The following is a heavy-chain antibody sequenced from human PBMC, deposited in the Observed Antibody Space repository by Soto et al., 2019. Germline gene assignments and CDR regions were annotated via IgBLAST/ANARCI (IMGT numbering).Heavy chain of an antibody. D-gene: IGHD3-10*01. CDR1: GFTFSSYS. V-gene: IGHV3-21*01. CDR3: AKDRGSLLRITMVRGVTEGSFDY. Sequence: EVQLVESGGGLVKPGGSLRLSCAASGFTFSSYSMNWVRQAPGKGLEWVSSISSSSSYIYYADSVKGRFTISRDNAKNSLYLQMNSLRAEDTAVYYCAKDRGSLLRITMVRGVTEGSFDYWGQGTLVTVSS. J-gene: IGHJ4*02. CDR2: ISSSSSYI.